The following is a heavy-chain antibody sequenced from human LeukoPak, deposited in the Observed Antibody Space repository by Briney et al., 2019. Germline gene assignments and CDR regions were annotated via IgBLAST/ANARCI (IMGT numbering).Heavy chain of an antibody. J-gene: IGHJ4*02. CDR1: GFTVSSNY. CDR3: AGYYYDSSGYGYFDY. D-gene: IGHD3-22*01. V-gene: IGHV3-66*01. Sequence: GGSLRLSCAASGFTVSSNYMSWVRQAPGKGLEWVSVIYSGGSTYYADSVKGRFTISRDNSKNTLYLQMNSLRAEDTAVYYCAGYYYDSSGYGYFDYWGQGTLVTVSS. CDR2: IYSGGST.